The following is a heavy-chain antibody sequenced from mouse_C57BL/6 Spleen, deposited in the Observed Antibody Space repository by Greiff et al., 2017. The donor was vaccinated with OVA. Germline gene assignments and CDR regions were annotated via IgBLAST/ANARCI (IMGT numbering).Heavy chain of an antibody. V-gene: IGHV1-64*01. CDR2: IHPNSGST. D-gene: IGHD2-1*01. J-gene: IGHJ2*01. CDR3: ARSTRVPLHYFDY. Sequence: QVQLKQPGAELVKPGASVKLSCKASGYTFTSYWMHWVKQRPGQGLEWIGMIHPNSGSTNYNEKFKSKATLTVDKSSSTAYMQLSSLTSEDSAVYYCARSTRVPLHYFDYWGQGTTLTVSS. CDR1: GYTFTSYW.